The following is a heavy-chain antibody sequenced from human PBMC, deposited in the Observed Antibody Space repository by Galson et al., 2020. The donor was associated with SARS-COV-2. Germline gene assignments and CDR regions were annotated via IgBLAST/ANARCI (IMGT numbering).Heavy chain of an antibody. D-gene: IGHD3-10*01. V-gene: IGHV3-33*01. CDR1: GFSFSTYA. CDR3: AGDYYGSGSYDNWFDP. CDR2: IWSDGSHK. J-gene: IGHJ5*02. Sequence: GGSLRLSCAASGFSFSTYAMHWVRQAPGKGLEWVAVIWSDGSHKSYADSVKGRFIISRDNSKNTLYLQMISLRAEDTAVYYCAGDYYGSGSYDNWFDPWGQGTLVTVSS.